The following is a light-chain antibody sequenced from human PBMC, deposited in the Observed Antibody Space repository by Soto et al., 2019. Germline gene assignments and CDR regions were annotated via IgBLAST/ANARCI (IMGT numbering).Light chain of an antibody. CDR1: SSNIGSTA. V-gene: IGLV1-44*01. CDR2: SNN. Sequence: QSVLTQPPSASGTPGQRVTISCSGSSSNIGSTAVNWYQQLPGTAPKLLIYSNNQRPSGVPDRFSGSKSGTSASLAISGLQSEDDADYYCAAWDDRLNGHVFGTGTKLTVL. CDR3: AAWDDRLNGHV. J-gene: IGLJ1*01.